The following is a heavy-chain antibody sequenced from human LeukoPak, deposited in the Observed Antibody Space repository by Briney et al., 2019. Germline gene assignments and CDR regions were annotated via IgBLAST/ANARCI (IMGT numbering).Heavy chain of an antibody. CDR3: AKGYSYGYFGAFDI. Sequence: PGGSLRLSCAASGFTFDDYAMHWVRQAPGKGLEWVSLISWDGGSTYYADSVKGRFTISRDNSKTSLYLQMNSLRAEDTALYYCAKGYSYGYFGAFDIWGQGTMVTVSS. CDR1: GFTFDDYA. V-gene: IGHV3-43D*03. D-gene: IGHD5-18*01. J-gene: IGHJ3*02. CDR2: ISWDGGST.